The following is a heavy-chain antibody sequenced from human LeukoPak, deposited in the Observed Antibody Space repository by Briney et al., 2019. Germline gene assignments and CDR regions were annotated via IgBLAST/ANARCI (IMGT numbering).Heavy chain of an antibody. D-gene: IGHD5-12*01. CDR3: ARDLVYSGYDPYYFDY. CDR1: GFTFSSYS. V-gene: IGHV3-21*01. CDR2: IRSSSSYI. Sequence: RGSLRLSCAASGFTFSSYSMNWVRQAPGKGLEWVSSIRSSSSYIYYADSVKGRFTISRDNAKNSLYLEMNSLRAEDTAVYYCARDLVYSGYDPYYFDYWGQGTLVTVSS. J-gene: IGHJ4*02.